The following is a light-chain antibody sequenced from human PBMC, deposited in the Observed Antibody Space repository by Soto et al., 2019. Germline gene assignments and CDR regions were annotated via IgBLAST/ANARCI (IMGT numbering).Light chain of an antibody. V-gene: IGLV2-23*03. J-gene: IGLJ2*01. CDR3: CSYAGSSSFGVV. Sequence: QSALTQPASVSGSPGQSITISCTGTSTDVGSDNLVSWYQQHPGEAPKLMIYEGSKRPSGVSNRFSGSKSGNAASLTLAGIRPEDEAEAYCCSYAGSSSFGVVFGGGTKLTVL. CDR2: EGS. CDR1: STDVGSDNL.